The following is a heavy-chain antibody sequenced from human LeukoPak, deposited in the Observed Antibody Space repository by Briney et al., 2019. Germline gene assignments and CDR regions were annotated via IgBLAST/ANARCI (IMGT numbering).Heavy chain of an antibody. D-gene: IGHD2-15*01. V-gene: IGHV4-34*01. J-gene: IGHJ6*03. Sequence: SETLSLTCAVYGGSFSGYYWSWIRQPPGKGLEWIGEINHSGSTNYNPSLKSRVTISVGTSKNQFSLKLSSVTAADTAVYYCARGGGYCSGGSCYSSYYYMDVWGKGTTVTVSS. CDR3: ARGGGYCSGGSCYSSYYYMDV. CDR2: INHSGST. CDR1: GGSFSGYY.